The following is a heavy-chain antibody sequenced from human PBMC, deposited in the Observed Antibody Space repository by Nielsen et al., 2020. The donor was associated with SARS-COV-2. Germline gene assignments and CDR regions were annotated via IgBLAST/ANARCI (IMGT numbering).Heavy chain of an antibody. D-gene: IGHD6-19*01. Sequence: SETLSLTCAVYGGSFSGYYWSWIRQPPGKGLEWIGEINHSGSTNYNPSLKSRVTISVDTSKNQFSLKLSSVTAADTAVYYCARQPISSGWYSGWYYGMDVWGQGTTVTVS. CDR2: INHSGST. CDR3: ARQPISSGWYSGWYYGMDV. V-gene: IGHV4-34*01. CDR1: GGSFSGYY. J-gene: IGHJ6*02.